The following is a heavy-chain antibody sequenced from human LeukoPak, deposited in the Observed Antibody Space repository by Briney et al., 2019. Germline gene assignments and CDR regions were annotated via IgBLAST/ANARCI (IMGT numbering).Heavy chain of an antibody. CDR1: GFTVSSNY. D-gene: IGHD6-19*01. V-gene: IGHV3-53*01. CDR2: IYSGGST. J-gene: IGHJ4*02. CDR3: ATTLAAVAGFDY. Sequence: GGSLRLSCAASGFTVSSNYMSWVRQAPGKGLEWVLVIYSGGSTYYADSVKGRFTISRDNSKNTLYLQMDSLRAEDTAVYYCATTLAAVAGFDYWGQGTLVTVSS.